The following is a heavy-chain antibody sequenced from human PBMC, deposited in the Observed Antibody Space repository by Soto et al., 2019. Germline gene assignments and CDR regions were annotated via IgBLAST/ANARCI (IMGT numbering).Heavy chain of an antibody. CDR1: GYTFTGYY. D-gene: IGHD3-10*01. Sequence: ASVKVSCKASGYTFTGYYMHWVRQAPGQGLEWMGWINPNSGGTNYAQKFQGRVTITADESTSTAYMELSSLRSEDTAVYYCARDRGQYYYGSGSSIDYFDYWGQGTLVTVSS. CDR2: INPNSGGT. V-gene: IGHV1-2*02. CDR3: ARDRGQYYYGSGSSIDYFDY. J-gene: IGHJ4*02.